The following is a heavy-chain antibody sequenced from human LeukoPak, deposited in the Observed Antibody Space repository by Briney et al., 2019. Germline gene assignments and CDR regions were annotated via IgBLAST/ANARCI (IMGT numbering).Heavy chain of an antibody. CDR2: IYYSGST. Sequence: PSETLSLTCTVSGGSISSSSYYWGWIRQPPGKGLEWIGSIYYSGSTYYNPSLKSRVTISVDTSKNQFSLKLSSVTAADTAVYYCASIDGSGSYYYDAFDIWGQGTMVTVSS. V-gene: IGHV4-39*01. D-gene: IGHD3-10*01. CDR3: ASIDGSGSYYYDAFDI. CDR1: GGSISSSSYY. J-gene: IGHJ3*02.